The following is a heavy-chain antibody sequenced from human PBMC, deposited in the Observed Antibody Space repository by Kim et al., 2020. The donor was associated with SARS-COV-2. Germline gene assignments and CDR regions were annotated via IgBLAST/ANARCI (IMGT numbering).Heavy chain of an antibody. V-gene: IGHV3-11*01. CDR3: ARKVVITSWVSDY. Sequence: CADSVKGGFTISRHNAKNSLYLQMNSLRAEDTAVYYCARKVVITSWVSDYWGQGTLVTVSS. J-gene: IGHJ4*02. D-gene: IGHD3-22*01.